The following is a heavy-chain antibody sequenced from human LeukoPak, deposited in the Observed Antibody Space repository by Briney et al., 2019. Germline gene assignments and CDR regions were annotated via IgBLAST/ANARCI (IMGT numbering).Heavy chain of an antibody. D-gene: IGHD5-24*01. Sequence: PGGSLRLSCTASGFTFTDYYMTWIRQAPGKGLEWLSCISPGGTTVLYADSVKGRFTISRDDARNSLYLQIDSLRDEDTAMYYCARDRQFKLHDPWGQGILVTVSS. J-gene: IGHJ5*02. CDR2: ISPGGTTV. V-gene: IGHV3-11*01. CDR3: ARDRQFKLHDP. CDR1: GFTFTDYY.